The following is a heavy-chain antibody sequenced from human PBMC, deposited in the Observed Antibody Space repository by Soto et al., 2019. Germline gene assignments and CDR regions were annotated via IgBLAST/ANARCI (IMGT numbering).Heavy chain of an antibody. Sequence: QVQLVQSGAEVKEPGASVKVSCRASGYTFTNYAIHWVRQAPGQRLEWMGWLNPGNGNTTYPQKFQGRVTITRDTSASTADIFLSSLRSEDTAVYYCAREQGIPCCGGDCCSDWYFDLWGRGTLVTVSS. CDR1: GYTFTNYA. J-gene: IGHJ2*01. CDR2: LNPGNGNT. D-gene: IGHD2-21*01. CDR3: AREQGIPCCGGDCCSDWYFDL. V-gene: IGHV1-3*01.